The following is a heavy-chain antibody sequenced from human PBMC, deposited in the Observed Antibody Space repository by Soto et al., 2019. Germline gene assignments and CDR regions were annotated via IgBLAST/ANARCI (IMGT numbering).Heavy chain of an antibody. J-gene: IGHJ5*02. CDR1: GYTFTGYY. CDR3: ARSYCSGGSCPRGNWFDP. V-gene: IGHV1-2*02. CDR2: INPNSGGT. Sequence: GASVKVSCKASGYTFTGYYMHWVRQAPGQGLEWMGWINPNSGGTNYARKFQGRVTMTRDTSISTAYMELSRLRSDDTAVYYCARSYCSGGSCPRGNWFDPWGQGTLVTVSS. D-gene: IGHD2-15*01.